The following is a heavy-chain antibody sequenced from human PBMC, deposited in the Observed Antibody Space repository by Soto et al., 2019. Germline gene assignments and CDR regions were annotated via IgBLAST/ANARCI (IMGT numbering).Heavy chain of an antibody. J-gene: IGHJ4*02. CDR1: GFTFSSYA. V-gene: IGHV3-23*01. CDR2: ISGSGGST. D-gene: IGHD6-13*01. Sequence: EVQLLESGGGLVQPGGSLRLSCAASGFTFSSYAMSWVRQAPGKVLEWVSAISGSGGSTYYADSVKGRFTISRDNSKNTLYLQMNSLRAEDTAVYYCAKDLSLAQQLATGRNWGQGTLLTASS. CDR3: AKDLSLAQQLATGRN.